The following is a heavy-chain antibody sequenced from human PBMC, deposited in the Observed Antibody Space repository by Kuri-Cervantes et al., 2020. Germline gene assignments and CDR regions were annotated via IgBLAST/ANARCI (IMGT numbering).Heavy chain of an antibody. CDR3: AREAVWLQFLYYFDY. CDR1: DFTFSIYT. J-gene: IGHJ4*02. Sequence: GGSLRLSCTASDFTFSIYTMTWVRQAPGKGLEWVSAISVSGYSTYYADSVKGRFTISRDNAKNSLYLQMNSLRAEDTAVYYCAREAVWLQFLYYFDYWGQGPWSPSPQ. V-gene: IGHV3-23*01. D-gene: IGHD5-24*01. CDR2: ISVSGYST.